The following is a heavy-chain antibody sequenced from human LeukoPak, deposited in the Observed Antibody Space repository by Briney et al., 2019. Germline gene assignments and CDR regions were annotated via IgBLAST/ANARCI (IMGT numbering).Heavy chain of an antibody. CDR3: ARDSSGYPAAYYFDY. CDR1: GFTFSSYA. Sequence: GGSLRLSCAASGFTFSSYAMSWVRQAPGKGLEWVSVIYSGGSTYYADSVKGRFTISRDNSKNTLYLQMNSLRAEDTAVYYCARDSSGYPAAYYFDYWGQGTLVTVSS. J-gene: IGHJ4*02. V-gene: IGHV3-66*01. D-gene: IGHD3-22*01. CDR2: IYSGGST.